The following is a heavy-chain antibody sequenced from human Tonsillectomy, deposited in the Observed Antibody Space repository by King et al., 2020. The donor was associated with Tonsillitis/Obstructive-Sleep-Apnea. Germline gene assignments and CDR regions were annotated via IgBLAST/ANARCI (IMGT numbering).Heavy chain of an antibody. CDR1: GFTFSTYA. Sequence: VQLVESGGGLEQPGGSLRLSCAASGFTFSTYAMSWVRQAPGKGLEWVSAISGGGGSTFYADSVKGRFTISRDNSTNTLDFQMNSLRAEDTAVYYCAKSRRYSTNDAFEIWGQGTMVTVSS. D-gene: IGHD6-13*01. J-gene: IGHJ3*02. V-gene: IGHV3-23*04. CDR3: AKSRRYSTNDAFEI. CDR2: ISGGGGST.